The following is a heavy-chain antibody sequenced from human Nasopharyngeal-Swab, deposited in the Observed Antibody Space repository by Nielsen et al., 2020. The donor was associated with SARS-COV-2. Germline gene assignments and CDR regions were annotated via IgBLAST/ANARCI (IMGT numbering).Heavy chain of an antibody. CDR3: ASMTYYDILTGYYTFDY. CDR1: GGSISSYY. Sequence: SETLSLTCTVSGGSISSYYWSWIRQPPGKGLEWIGYIYYSGSTNYNPPLKSRVTISVDTSKNQFSLKLSSVTAADTAVYYCASMTYYDILTGYYTFDYWGQGTLVTVSS. D-gene: IGHD3-9*01. V-gene: IGHV4-59*13. J-gene: IGHJ4*02. CDR2: IYYSGST.